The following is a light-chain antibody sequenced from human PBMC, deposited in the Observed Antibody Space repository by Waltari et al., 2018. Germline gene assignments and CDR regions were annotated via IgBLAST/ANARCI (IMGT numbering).Light chain of an antibody. CDR3: HQYGSSPYT. Sequence: EIVLTQSPGTLSLSPGERATLSCRANESVYSNYLAWYQQKPGQSPRRLIYGASTRATGIPDRFSGSGSGTDFTLTISRLEPADFAVYYCHQYGSSPYTFGQGTKLEIK. V-gene: IGKV3-20*01. J-gene: IGKJ2*01. CDR2: GAS. CDR1: ESVYSNY.